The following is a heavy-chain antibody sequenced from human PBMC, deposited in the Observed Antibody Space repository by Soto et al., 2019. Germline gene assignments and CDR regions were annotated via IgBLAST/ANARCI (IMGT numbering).Heavy chain of an antibody. Sequence: ASVKVSCKASGYTITSYGISWVRQAPGQGLEWMGWISAYNGNTNYAQKLQGRVTMTTDTSTSTAYMELRSLRSDDTAVYYCARVYYDFWSGYLGYYYYYMAVWGKGTTVTVSS. J-gene: IGHJ6*03. CDR3: ARVYYDFWSGYLGYYYYYMAV. CDR2: ISAYNGNT. D-gene: IGHD3-3*01. CDR1: GYTITSYG. V-gene: IGHV1-18*01.